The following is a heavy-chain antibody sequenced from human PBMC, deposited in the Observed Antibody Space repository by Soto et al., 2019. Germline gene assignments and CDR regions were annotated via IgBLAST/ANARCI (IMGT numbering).Heavy chain of an antibody. D-gene: IGHD3-10*01. CDR2: ISTSSSTM. J-gene: IGHJ4*02. CDR3: ARDGGITGRPGGPGI. Sequence: GGSLRLSCAASGFTFSNYXMXXXRQAPGKGLEWVSYISTSSSTMYYADSVKGRFTISRDNAKNSLYLQMNSLRDEDTAMYYCARDGGITGRPGGPGIWGQGTLVTVSS. CDR1: GFTFSNYX. V-gene: IGHV3-48*02.